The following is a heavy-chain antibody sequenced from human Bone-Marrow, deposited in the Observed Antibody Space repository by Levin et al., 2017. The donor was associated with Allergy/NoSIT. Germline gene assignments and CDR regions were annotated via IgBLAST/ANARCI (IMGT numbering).Heavy chain of an antibody. CDR1: GFSFSTTGVG. V-gene: IGHV2-5*02. CDR3: ARLPWGFLNYFDF. Sequence: SGPTLVKPTQTLRLTCTFSGFSFSTTGVGVGWIRQPPGKALEWLAVIFWDDDKRYSPSLRNRLTITRGTSENQIDLAMSNMDPVDTATYFCARLPWGFLNYFDFWGPGSLVTVSS. J-gene: IGHJ4*02. CDR2: IFWDDDK. D-gene: IGHD7-27*01.